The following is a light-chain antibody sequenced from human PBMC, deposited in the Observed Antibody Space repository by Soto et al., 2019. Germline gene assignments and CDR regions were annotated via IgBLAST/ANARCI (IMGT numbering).Light chain of an antibody. J-gene: IGLJ2*01. V-gene: IGLV2-14*01. Sequence: QSALTQPAPVSGSPGQSITISCTGTSSDVGGYNYVSWYQQHPGKAPKLMIYDVSNRPSGVSNRFSGSKSGNMASLTISGLQAEDEADYYCSSYTSSSTLGVVFGGGTKLTVL. CDR2: DVS. CDR3: SSYTSSSTLGVV. CDR1: SSDVGGYNY.